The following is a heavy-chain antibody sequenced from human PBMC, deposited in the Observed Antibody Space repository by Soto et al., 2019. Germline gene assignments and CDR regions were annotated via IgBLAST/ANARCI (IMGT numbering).Heavy chain of an antibody. Sequence: ASVKVSCKASGYTFTGYYMHWVRQAPGQGLEWMGWINPNSGGTNYAQKFQGWVTMTRDTSISTAYMELSSLRSEDTAVYYCAAAPSITMVRGVIINNYYYMDVWGKGTTVTVSS. CDR1: GYTFTGYY. CDR2: INPNSGGT. CDR3: AAAPSITMVRGVIINNYYYMDV. V-gene: IGHV1-2*04. J-gene: IGHJ6*03. D-gene: IGHD3-10*01.